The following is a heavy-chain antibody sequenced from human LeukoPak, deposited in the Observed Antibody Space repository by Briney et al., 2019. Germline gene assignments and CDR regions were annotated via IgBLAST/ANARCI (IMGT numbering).Heavy chain of an antibody. J-gene: IGHJ3*02. CDR2: IYTSGTT. V-gene: IGHV4-4*07. Sequence: SETLSLTCTVSGGSISGYFWSWIRQPAGKGLEWIGRIYTSGTTTYNPSLESRVTISVDTSKNQFSLRLSFVTAADTAVYYCARRARSDAFDIWGQGTMVTVSS. CDR1: GGSISGYF. D-gene: IGHD3-10*01. CDR3: ARRARSDAFDI.